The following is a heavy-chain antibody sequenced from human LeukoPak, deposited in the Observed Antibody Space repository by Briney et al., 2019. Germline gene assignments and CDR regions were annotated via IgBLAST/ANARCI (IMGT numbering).Heavy chain of an antibody. CDR2: IYTSGST. V-gene: IGHV4-59*10. CDR1: GGSFSSYY. Sequence: SETLSLTCAVYGGSFSSYYWSWIRQPAGKGLEWIGRIYTSGSTNYNPSLKSRVTMSVDTSKNQFSLKLSSVTAADTAVYYCASGYGDLYFDYWGQGTLVTVSS. D-gene: IGHD4-17*01. J-gene: IGHJ4*02. CDR3: ASGYGDLYFDY.